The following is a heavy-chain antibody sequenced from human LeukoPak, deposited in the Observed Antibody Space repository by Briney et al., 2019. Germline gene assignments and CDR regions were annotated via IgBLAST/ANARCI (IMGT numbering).Heavy chain of an antibody. CDR2: LNPNSGNT. J-gene: IGHJ5*02. Sequence: PWASVKVSCKASGYTFTSYDINWVRQATGQGLEWMGWLNPNSGNTGYSQKFQGRVTISRNTSMNTAYMELSSLTSEDTAVYYCARMTMSGRDNWFDPWGQGTLVTVSS. D-gene: IGHD2-15*01. CDR1: GYTFTSYD. V-gene: IGHV1-8*03. CDR3: ARMTMSGRDNWFDP.